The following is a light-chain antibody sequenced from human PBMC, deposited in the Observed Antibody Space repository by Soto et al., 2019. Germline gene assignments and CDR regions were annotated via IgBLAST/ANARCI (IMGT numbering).Light chain of an antibody. CDR3: RSYDSSLSVHV. V-gene: IGLV1-40*01. Sequence: QSVLTQPPSVSGAPGQRVTISCTGSSSNIGAGYDVHWYQQLPGTAPKLLIYGNSNRPSGVPDRFSGSKSGTSASLAITGLQAEDEADYYCRSYDSSLSVHVFGTGTKVTVL. CDR1: SSNIGAGYD. CDR2: GNS. J-gene: IGLJ1*01.